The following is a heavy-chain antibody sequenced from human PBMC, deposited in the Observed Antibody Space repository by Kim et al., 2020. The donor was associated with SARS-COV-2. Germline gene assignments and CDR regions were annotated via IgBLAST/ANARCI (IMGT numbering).Heavy chain of an antibody. CDR3: ARGARDWLGVVNAFDI. V-gene: IGHV4-31*02. Sequence: PSLKRRVTISVDTSKNQFSRKLSAVTAADTAVYYCARGARDWLGVVNAFDIWGQGTMVTVSS. J-gene: IGHJ3*02. D-gene: IGHD3-9*01.